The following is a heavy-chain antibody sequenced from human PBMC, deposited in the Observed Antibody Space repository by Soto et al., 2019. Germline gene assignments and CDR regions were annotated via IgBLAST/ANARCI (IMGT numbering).Heavy chain of an antibody. Sequence: ASVKVSCKASGYTFTSYDINWVRQATGQGLEWMGWMNPNSGKTGYAQKFQGRVTMTRNTSISTAYMELSSLRSEDTAVYYCASGQWLGIYYYYGMDVWGQGTTVT. J-gene: IGHJ6*02. V-gene: IGHV1-8*01. CDR3: ASGQWLGIYYYYGMDV. D-gene: IGHD6-19*01. CDR2: MNPNSGKT. CDR1: GYTFTSYD.